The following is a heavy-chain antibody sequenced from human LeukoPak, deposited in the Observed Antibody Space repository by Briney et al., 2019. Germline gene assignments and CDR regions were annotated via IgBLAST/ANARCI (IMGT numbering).Heavy chain of an antibody. J-gene: IGHJ4*02. D-gene: IGHD3-3*01. CDR3: ARGQVWSGYYGFDY. V-gene: IGHV4-34*01. Sequence: SETLSLTCAVYGGSFSGYYWSWIRQPPGKGLEWIGEINHSGSTNYNPSLKSRVTISVDTSKNQFSLKLSSMTAADTAVYYCARGQVWSGYYGFDYWGQGTLVTVSS. CDR1: GGSFSGYY. CDR2: INHSGST.